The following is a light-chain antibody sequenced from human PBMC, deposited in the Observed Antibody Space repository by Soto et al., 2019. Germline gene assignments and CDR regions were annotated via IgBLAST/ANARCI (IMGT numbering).Light chain of an antibody. CDR3: LIYYGGAQV. J-gene: IGLJ2*01. CDR1: TGAVTSGYY. V-gene: IGLV7-43*01. CDR2: STS. Sequence: QAVVTQEPSLTVSPGGTVTLTCASSTGAVTSGYYPNWFQQKPGQAPRALIYSTSNTHAWTPARFSGSLLGGKAALTLSGVQHEDEAEYSCLIYYGGAQVFGGGTKVTVL.